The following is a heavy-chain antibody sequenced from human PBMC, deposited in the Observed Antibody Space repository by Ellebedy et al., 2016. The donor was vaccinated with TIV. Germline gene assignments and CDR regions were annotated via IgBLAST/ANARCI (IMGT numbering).Heavy chain of an antibody. CDR2: MNPNSGYT. CDR1: GYNFITFD. Sequence: ASVKVSCKASGYNFITFDINWVRQAPGQGLGWMGWMNPNSGYTAYAQKFQGRLTMTRSTSISIAYMELTGLRSDDTAVYYCAKGAIWFGAFGMDVWGHGTAVTVSS. D-gene: IGHD3-10*01. V-gene: IGHV1-8*01. CDR3: AKGAIWFGAFGMDV. J-gene: IGHJ6*02.